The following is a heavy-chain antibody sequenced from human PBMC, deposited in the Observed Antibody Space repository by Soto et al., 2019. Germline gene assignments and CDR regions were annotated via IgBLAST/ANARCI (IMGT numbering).Heavy chain of an antibody. V-gene: IGHV3-7*01. J-gene: IGHJ6*02. CDR3: ARDRYSYYDFWSGSLPYYYFGMDV. CDR2: IKQDGSEK. D-gene: IGHD3-3*01. Sequence: GGSLRLSCAASGFTFSSYWMSWVRQAPGKGLEWVANIKQDGSEKYYVDSVKGRFTISRDNAKNSLYLQMNNLRAEDTAVYYCARDRYSYYDFWSGSLPYYYFGMDVWGQGTTVTVSS. CDR1: GFTFSSYW.